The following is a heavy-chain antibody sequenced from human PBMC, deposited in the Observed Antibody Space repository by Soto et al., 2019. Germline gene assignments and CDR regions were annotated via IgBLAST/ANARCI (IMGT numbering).Heavy chain of an antibody. D-gene: IGHD3-3*01. V-gene: IGHV3-66*01. CDR1: GFTVSSNY. CDR2: IYSGGST. Sequence: GSLRLSCAASGFTVSSNYMSWVRQAPGKGLEWVSVIYSGGSTYYADSVKGRFTISRDNSKNTLYLQMNSLRAEDTAVYYCARGLHYDFWSGYYTGPFDYWGQGTLVTVSS. J-gene: IGHJ4*02. CDR3: ARGLHYDFWSGYYTGPFDY.